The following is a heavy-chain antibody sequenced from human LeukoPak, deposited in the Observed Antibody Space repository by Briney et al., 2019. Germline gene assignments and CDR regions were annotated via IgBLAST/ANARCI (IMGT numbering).Heavy chain of an antibody. CDR3: ARDQLYCTGGYCYFDS. V-gene: IGHV3-74*01. CDR1: GFTFSSYR. Sequence: GGSLRLSCVASGFTFSSYRMHWVRQAPGKGLVWVSRINGDGRSPSYADSVRGRFTISRDNAKNTLYLQMNSLRAEDTALYYCARDQLYCTGGYCYFDSWGQGTLVTVSS. CDR2: INGDGRSP. D-gene: IGHD2-8*02. J-gene: IGHJ4*02.